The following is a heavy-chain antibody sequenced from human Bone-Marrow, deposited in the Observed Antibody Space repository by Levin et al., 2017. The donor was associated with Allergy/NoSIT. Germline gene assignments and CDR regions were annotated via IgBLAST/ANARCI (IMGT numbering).Heavy chain of an antibody. Sequence: SGPTLVKPTQTLTLTCTFSGFSLSTSGMCVSWIRQPPGKALEWLARIDWDDDKYYSTSLKTRLIISKDTSKNQVVLTMTNMDPVDTATYYCARATDHYYGRGFDYWGQGTLVTVSS. J-gene: IGHJ4*02. V-gene: IGHV2-70*11. CDR3: ARATDHYYGRGFDY. D-gene: IGHD3-10*01. CDR1: GFSLSTSGMC. CDR2: IDWDDDK.